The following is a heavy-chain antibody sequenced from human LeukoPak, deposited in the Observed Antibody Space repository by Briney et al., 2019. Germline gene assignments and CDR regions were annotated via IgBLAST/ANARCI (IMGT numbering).Heavy chain of an antibody. D-gene: IGHD6-6*01. V-gene: IGHV3-21*01. CDR3: ARDIGTPSSSGY. Sequence: GGSLRLSCAASGFTLSSYSMNWIRQAPGKGLEWVSSISSSSSYIYYADSVKGRFTISRDNAKNSLYLQMNSLTAEDTAVYYCARDIGTPSSSGYWGQGTLVTVSS. J-gene: IGHJ4*02. CDR1: GFTLSSYS. CDR2: ISSSSSYI.